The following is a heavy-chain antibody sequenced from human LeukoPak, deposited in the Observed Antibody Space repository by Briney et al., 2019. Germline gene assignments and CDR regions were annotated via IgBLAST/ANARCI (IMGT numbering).Heavy chain of an antibody. J-gene: IGHJ4*02. CDR2: ISPSGTDI. Sequence: GGSLRLPCAVSAFTFSDNYMTWIRQAPGKGLESVSYISPSGTDISYADSVKGRFTISRDNAKNSLYLQMNSLRAEDTALYYCARSMWPEDYWGQGTLVTVSS. V-gene: IGHV3-11*01. CDR3: ARSMWPEDY. CDR1: AFTFSDNY. D-gene: IGHD2-15*01.